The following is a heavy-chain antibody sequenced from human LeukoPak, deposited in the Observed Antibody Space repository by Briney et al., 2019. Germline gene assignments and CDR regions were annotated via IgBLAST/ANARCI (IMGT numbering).Heavy chain of an antibody. CDR3: ARSRGESIAAAGNPFDY. Sequence: ASVKVSCKASGYTFTGYYMHWVRQAPGQGLEWMGRISPNSGGTNYAQKFQGRVTMTRDTSISTAYMELSRLRSDDTAVYYCARSRGESIAAAGNPFDYWGQGTLVTVSS. V-gene: IGHV1-2*06. D-gene: IGHD6-13*01. CDR1: GYTFTGYY. J-gene: IGHJ4*02. CDR2: ISPNSGGT.